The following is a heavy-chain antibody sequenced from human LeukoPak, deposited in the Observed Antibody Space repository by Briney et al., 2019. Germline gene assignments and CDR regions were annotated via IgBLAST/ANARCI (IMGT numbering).Heavy chain of an antibody. Sequence: GGSLRLSCAASGFTFSSYSMNWVRQAPGKGLEWVSSISSSSSYIYYADSVKGRFTISRDNAKNSLYLQMNSLRAEDTAVYYCARGYYDFWSGYQNSYYYYGMDVWGQGTTVTVSS. V-gene: IGHV3-21*01. CDR3: ARGYYDFWSGYQNSYYYYGMDV. CDR1: GFTFSSYS. CDR2: ISSSSSYI. J-gene: IGHJ6*02. D-gene: IGHD3-3*01.